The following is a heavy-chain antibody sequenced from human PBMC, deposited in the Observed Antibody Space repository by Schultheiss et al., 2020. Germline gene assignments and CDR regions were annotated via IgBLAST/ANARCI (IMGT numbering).Heavy chain of an antibody. D-gene: IGHD6-19*01. CDR2: ISGSGGST. CDR3: AKDQGSGWYSDY. Sequence: GESLRLSCAASGFTFSSYAMSWVRQAPGKGLEWVSAISGSGGSTYYADSVKGRFTISRDNSKNTLYLQMNSLRAEDTAVYYCAKDQGSGWYSDYWGQGTLVTVAS. CDR1: GFTFSSYA. V-gene: IGHV3-23*01. J-gene: IGHJ4*02.